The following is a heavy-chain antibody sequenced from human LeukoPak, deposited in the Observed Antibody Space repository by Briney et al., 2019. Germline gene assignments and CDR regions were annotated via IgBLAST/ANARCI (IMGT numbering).Heavy chain of an antibody. CDR1: GGSFSGYY. CDR3: ARGTARVTVDY. CDR2: INHSGGT. Sequence: SETLSLTCAVYGGSFSGYYWSWIRQPPGKGLEWIGEINHSGGTNYNPSLKSRVTISVDTSKNQFSLKLSSVTAADTAVYYCARGTARVTVDYWGRGTLVTVSS. D-gene: IGHD5-18*01. J-gene: IGHJ4*02. V-gene: IGHV4-34*01.